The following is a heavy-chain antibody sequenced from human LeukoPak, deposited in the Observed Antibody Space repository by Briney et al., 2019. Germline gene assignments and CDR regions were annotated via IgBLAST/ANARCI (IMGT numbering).Heavy chain of an antibody. CDR3: ARHFGSGSKKYYFDY. V-gene: IGHV4-34*01. D-gene: IGHD3-10*01. Sequence: SETLSLTCAVYGGSFSGYYWSWIRQPPGKGLEWIGEINHSGSTNYNPSLKSRVTISVDTSKNQFSLKLSFVTAADTAVYYCARHFGSGSKKYYFDYWGQGTLVTVSS. CDR1: GGSFSGYY. CDR2: INHSGST. J-gene: IGHJ4*02.